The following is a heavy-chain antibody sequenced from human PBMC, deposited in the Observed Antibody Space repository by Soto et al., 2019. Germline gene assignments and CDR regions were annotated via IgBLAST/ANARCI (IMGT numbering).Heavy chain of an antibody. CDR1: EFTFNTYS. V-gene: IGHV3-30-3*01. Sequence: QVQLVESGGGVVQPGRSLRLSCVASEFTFNTYSMYWVRQAPGKGLEWKAIISYDGTNIYYADTVKGRFTISRDNSRNTLYLQVNSVRAEDKAVYYCARAKGGFNFGYCARCTSPYLDYWGQGTLVIVSS. CDR2: ISYDGTNI. CDR3: ARAKGGFNFGYCARCTSPYLDY. J-gene: IGHJ4*02. D-gene: IGHD5-18*01.